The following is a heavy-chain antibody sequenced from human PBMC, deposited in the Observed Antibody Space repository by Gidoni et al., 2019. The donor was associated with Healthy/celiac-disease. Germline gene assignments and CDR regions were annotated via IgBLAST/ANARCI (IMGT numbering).Heavy chain of an antibody. Sequence: EVQLVESGGGLVQPGGSLRLSCAASGFTFRSYSMNWVRQAPGKGLEWVSDISSSSSTIYYADSVKGRFTISRDNAKNSLYLQMNSLRAEDTAVYYCARGGDSSSWYEDYYYYMDVWGKGTTVTVSS. D-gene: IGHD6-13*01. V-gene: IGHV3-48*01. CDR1: GFTFRSYS. J-gene: IGHJ6*03. CDR3: ARGGDSSSWYEDYYYYMDV. CDR2: ISSSSSTI.